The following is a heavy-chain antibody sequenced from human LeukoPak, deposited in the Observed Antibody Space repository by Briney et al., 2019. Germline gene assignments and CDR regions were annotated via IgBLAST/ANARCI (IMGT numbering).Heavy chain of an antibody. CDR1: GFTFRIYG. CDR2: IAHDSTTI. J-gene: IGHJ4*02. CDR3: ARATITAPDY. D-gene: IGHD5-12*01. Sequence: GGSLRLSCAASGFTFRIYGMNWVRQAPGKGPEWVSYIAHDSTTIYYADSVRGRFTISRDTAKNALYLQMNSLRPEDTAVYYCARATITAPDYWGQGTLVTVSS. V-gene: IGHV3-48*04.